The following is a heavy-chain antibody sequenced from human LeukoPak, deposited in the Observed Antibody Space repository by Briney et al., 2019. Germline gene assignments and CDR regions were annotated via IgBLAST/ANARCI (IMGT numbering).Heavy chain of an antibody. Sequence: SETLSLTCTVSGGSISSYYWSWIRQPPGKGLEWIGYIYYSGSTNYNPSLKSRVTISVDTSKNQFSLKLSSVTAADTAVYYCARDPVGRDGYNSNAFDIWGQGTMVTGSS. V-gene: IGHV4-59*01. CDR3: ARDPVGRDGYNSNAFDI. D-gene: IGHD5-24*01. CDR2: IYYSGST. CDR1: GGSISSYY. J-gene: IGHJ3*02.